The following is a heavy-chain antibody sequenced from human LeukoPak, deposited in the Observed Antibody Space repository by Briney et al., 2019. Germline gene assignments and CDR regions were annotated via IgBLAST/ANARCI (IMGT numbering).Heavy chain of an antibody. CDR3: AKDSIPYSSGWWGFDY. CDR1: GFTFSSYG. CDR2: ISYDGSNK. V-gene: IGHV3-30*18. Sequence: PGGSLRLSCAASGFTFSSYGMHWVRQAPGKGLEWVAVISYDGSNKYYADSVKGRFTISRDNSKNTLYLQMNSLRAEDTAVYYCAKDSIPYSSGWWGFDYWGQGTLVTVSS. J-gene: IGHJ4*02. D-gene: IGHD6-19*01.